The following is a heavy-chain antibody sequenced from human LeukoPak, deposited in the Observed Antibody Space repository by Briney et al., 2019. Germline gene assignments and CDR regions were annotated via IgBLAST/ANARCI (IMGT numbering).Heavy chain of an antibody. CDR3: ARHLPRSGYSGHDAFDI. CDR2: IYTSGST. D-gene: IGHD3-3*01. V-gene: IGHV4-4*07. J-gene: IGHJ3*02. Sequence: PSETLSLTCTVPGGSISSYYWSWIRQPAGKGLEWIGRIYTSGSTNYNPSLKSRVTISVDTSKNQFSLKLSSVTAADTAVYYCARHLPRSGYSGHDAFDIWGQGTMVTVSS. CDR1: GGSISSYY.